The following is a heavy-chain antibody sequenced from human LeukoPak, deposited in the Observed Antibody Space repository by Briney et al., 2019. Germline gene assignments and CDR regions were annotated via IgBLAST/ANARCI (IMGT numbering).Heavy chain of an antibody. J-gene: IGHJ4*02. CDR3: ARDLTVTNASPFDY. CDR2: ISSSGSTI. CDR1: GFTFSSCE. V-gene: IGHV3-48*03. Sequence: PGGSLRLSCAASGFTFSSCEMNWVRQAPGKGLEWVSYISSSGSTIYYADSVKGRFTISRDNAKNSLYLQMNSLRAVDTAVYYCARDLTVTNASPFDYWAREPWSPSPQ. D-gene: IGHD4-17*01.